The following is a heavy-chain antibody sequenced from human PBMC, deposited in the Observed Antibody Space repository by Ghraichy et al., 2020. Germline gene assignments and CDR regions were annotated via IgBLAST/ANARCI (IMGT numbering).Heavy chain of an antibody. CDR3: VKDGYCSSTSCYFLYYYYYYMDV. J-gene: IGHJ6*03. CDR1: GFTFSSYA. CDR2: ISSNGGST. D-gene: IGHD2-2*01. V-gene: IGHV3-64D*06. Sequence: GGSLRLSCSASGFTFSSYAMHWVRQAPGKGLEYVSAISSNGGSTYYADSVKGRFTISRDNSKNTLYLQMSSLRAEDTAVYYCVKDGYCSSTSCYFLYYYYYYMDVWGKGTTVTVSS.